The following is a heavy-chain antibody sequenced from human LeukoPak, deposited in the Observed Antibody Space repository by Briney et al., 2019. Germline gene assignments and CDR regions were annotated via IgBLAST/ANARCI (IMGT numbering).Heavy chain of an antibody. CDR3: ARSPYTYYYDSSPPALDY. J-gene: IGHJ4*02. D-gene: IGHD3-22*01. CDR1: GGSISSYY. V-gene: IGHV4-59*12. Sequence: SETLSLTCTVSGGSISSYYWSWIRQPPGKGLEWIGYIYYSGSTNYNPSLKSRVTISVDTSKNQFSLKLSSVTAADTAVYYCARSPYTYYYDSSPPALDYWGQGTLLTVSS. CDR2: IYYSGST.